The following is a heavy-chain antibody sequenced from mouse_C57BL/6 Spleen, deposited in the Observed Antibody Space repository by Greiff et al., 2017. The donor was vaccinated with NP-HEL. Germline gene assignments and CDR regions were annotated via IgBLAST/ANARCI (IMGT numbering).Heavy chain of an antibody. CDR3: ARSGYGNSWFAY. CDR2: IDPSDSET. J-gene: IGHJ3*01. Sequence: VQLKQPGAELVRPGSSVKLSCKASGYTFTSYWMHWVKQRPIQGLEWIGNIDPSDSETHYNQKFKDKATLTVDKSSSTAYMQLSSLTSEDSAVYYCARSGYGNSWFAYWGQGTLVTVSA. V-gene: IGHV1-52*01. D-gene: IGHD2-1*01. CDR1: GYTFTSYW.